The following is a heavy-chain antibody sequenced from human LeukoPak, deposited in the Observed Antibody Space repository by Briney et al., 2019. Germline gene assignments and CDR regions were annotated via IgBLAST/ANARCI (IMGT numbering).Heavy chain of an antibody. CDR1: GFTFSSYA. CDR2: ISYDGSNK. J-gene: IGHJ4*02. D-gene: IGHD2-2*01. V-gene: IGHV3-30*04. CDR3: ARAVEGLRDFDY. Sequence: PGRSLRLSCAASGFTFSSYAMHWVRQAPGKGLEWMSVISYDGSNKYFADSVKGRFTISRDNSKNTLYLQMNSLRGEDTAVYYCARAVEGLRDFDYWGQGTLVTVSS.